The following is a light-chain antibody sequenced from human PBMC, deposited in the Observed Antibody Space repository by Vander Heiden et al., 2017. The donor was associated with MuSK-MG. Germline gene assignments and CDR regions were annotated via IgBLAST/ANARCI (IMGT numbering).Light chain of an antibody. CDR1: QSVSRN. CDR3: QQYNNWPLYT. Sequence: EIVMTQSPATLSVSPGERATLSCRASQSVSRNLAWYQQKPGQAPRLLIYGASTRATGIPARFSGSGYGTEFTLTISSLQSEDFAVYYCQQYNNWPLYTFGQGTKLENK. J-gene: IGKJ2*01. CDR2: GAS. V-gene: IGKV3-15*01.